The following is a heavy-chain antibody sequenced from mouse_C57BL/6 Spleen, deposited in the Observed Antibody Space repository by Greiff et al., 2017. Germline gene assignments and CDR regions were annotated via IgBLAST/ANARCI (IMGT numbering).Heavy chain of an antibody. J-gene: IGHJ2*01. CDR2: INPGSGGT. D-gene: IGHD1-1*01. Sequence: VQLQQSGAELVRPGTSVKVSCKASGYAFTNYLIEWVKQRPGQGLEWIGVINPGSGGTNYNEKFKGKATLTADKSSSTAYMQLSSLTSEYSAVSFCAREDYYGSSPYYFDYWGQGTALTVSS. V-gene: IGHV1-54*01. CDR3: AREDYYGSSPYYFDY. CDR1: GYAFTNYL.